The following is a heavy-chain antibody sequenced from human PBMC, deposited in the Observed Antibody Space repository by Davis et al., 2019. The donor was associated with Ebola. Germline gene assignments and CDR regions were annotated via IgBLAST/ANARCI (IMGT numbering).Heavy chain of an antibody. CDR2: ISYDGSNK. Sequence: GGSLRLSCAASGFTFSSYAMHWVRQAPGKGLEWVAVISYDGSNKYYEDSVKGRFTISRDNSKNTLYLQMNSLRAEDTDVYYCAKAGHCGNYCSFDSWGQGTLVTVSS. J-gene: IGHJ4*02. D-gene: IGHD1-26*01. CDR1: GFTFSSYA. V-gene: IGHV3-30-3*01. CDR3: AKAGHCGNYCSFDS.